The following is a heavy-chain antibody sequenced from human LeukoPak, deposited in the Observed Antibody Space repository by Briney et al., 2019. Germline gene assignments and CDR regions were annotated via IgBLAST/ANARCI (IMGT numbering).Heavy chain of an antibody. Sequence: SETLSLTCSVSGGSISSSSYYWSWIRQPPGKGLEWIGYIYYSGSTNYNPSLKSRVTISVDTSKNQFSLKLSSVTAADTAVYYCARGYSSGWDTIYYYYYGMDVWGQGTTVTVSS. V-gene: IGHV4-61*01. CDR2: IYYSGST. CDR1: GGSISSSSYY. D-gene: IGHD6-19*01. CDR3: ARGYSSGWDTIYYYYYGMDV. J-gene: IGHJ6*02.